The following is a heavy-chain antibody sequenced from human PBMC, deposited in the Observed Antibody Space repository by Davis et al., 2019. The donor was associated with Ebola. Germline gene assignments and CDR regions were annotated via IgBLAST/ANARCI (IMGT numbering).Heavy chain of an antibody. CDR2: TNEDGSEK. Sequence: GESLKISCAASGFTFKRSWMTWVRQAPGKGLEWVASTNEDGSEKFSLDSVKGRFTISRDNARNSLYLQMNTLRAEDTAVYYCAVGNLGGIWELYYWGQGTPVTVSS. D-gene: IGHD3-10*01. CDR3: AVGNLGGIWELYY. J-gene: IGHJ4*02. V-gene: IGHV3-7*01. CDR1: GFTFKRSW.